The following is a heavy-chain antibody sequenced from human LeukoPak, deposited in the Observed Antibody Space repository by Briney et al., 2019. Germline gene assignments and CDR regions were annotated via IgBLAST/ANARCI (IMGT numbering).Heavy chain of an antibody. D-gene: IGHD1-26*01. CDR2: INSDGSST. J-gene: IGHJ4*02. CDR1: GLTFSNYG. V-gene: IGHV3-74*01. Sequence: GGSLRLSCAASGLTFSNYGMHWVRQAPGKGPVWVSRINSDGSSTTYADSVKGRFTISRDNAKNTLYLQMNTLRAEDTAVYYCARDPKQGGTYWNYFDYWGQGALVTVSP. CDR3: ARDPKQGGTYWNYFDY.